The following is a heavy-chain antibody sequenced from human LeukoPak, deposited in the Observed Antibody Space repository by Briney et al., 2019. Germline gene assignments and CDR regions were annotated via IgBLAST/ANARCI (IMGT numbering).Heavy chain of an antibody. J-gene: IGHJ6*03. D-gene: IGHD6-6*01. CDR3: ARDVGGYSSSWDYYYYMDV. Sequence: SQTLSLTCTVSGGSISSGDYYWSWIRQPPGKGLEWIGYIYYSGSTYYNPSLKSRVTISVGTSKNQFSLKLSSVTAADTAVYYCARDVGGYSSSWDYYYYMDVWGKGTTVTVSS. V-gene: IGHV4-30-4*01. CDR1: GGSISSGDYY. CDR2: IYYSGST.